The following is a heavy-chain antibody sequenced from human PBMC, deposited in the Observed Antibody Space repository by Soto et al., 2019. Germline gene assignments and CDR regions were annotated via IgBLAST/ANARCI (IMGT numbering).Heavy chain of an antibody. Sequence: PGGSLRLSCAASGFTFRSYEMHWVRQPPGKGLQWISYISADGSGTYYADSVKGRFTISRDDAKNSLYLQMDSLRADDTAVYYCARESFSASPNFFDYWGQGTLVTVSS. CDR2: ISADGSGT. J-gene: IGHJ4*02. CDR3: ARESFSASPNFFDY. V-gene: IGHV3-48*03. D-gene: IGHD3-3*02. CDR1: GFTFRSYE.